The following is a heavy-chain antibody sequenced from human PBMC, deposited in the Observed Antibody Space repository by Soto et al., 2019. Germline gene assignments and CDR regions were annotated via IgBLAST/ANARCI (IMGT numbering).Heavy chain of an antibody. D-gene: IGHD3-3*01. V-gene: IGHV3-7*01. CDR1: GFTFSSYW. CDR3: ARGTYDFWSGLYDY. J-gene: IGHJ4*02. Sequence: GGSLRLSCAASGFTFSSYWMSWVRQAPGKGLEWVANIKQDGSEKYYVDSVKGRFTISRDNAKNSLYLQMNSLRAEDTAVYYCARGTYDFWSGLYDYWGQGTLVTVSS. CDR2: IKQDGSEK.